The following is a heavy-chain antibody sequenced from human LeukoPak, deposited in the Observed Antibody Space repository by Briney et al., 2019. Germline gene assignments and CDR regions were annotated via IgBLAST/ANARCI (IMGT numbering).Heavy chain of an antibody. CDR3: IVVVLYWFDP. V-gene: IGHV3-23*01. D-gene: IGHD3-22*01. CDR1: GFTFSTYA. Sequence: GGSLRLSCAASGFTFSTYAMSWVRQAPGKGLEYVSTISSSADSTYYADSVKGRFTISRDNSKNTVYLQMNSLRAEDTAVYYCIVVVLYWFDPWGQGTLVTVSS. J-gene: IGHJ5*02. CDR2: ISSSADST.